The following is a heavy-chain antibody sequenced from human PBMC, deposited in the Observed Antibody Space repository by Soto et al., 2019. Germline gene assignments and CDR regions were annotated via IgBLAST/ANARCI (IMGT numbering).Heavy chain of an antibody. CDR2: IYSTGTT. Sequence: PGGSLRLSCAASGFTVGNNYMSWVRQAPGKGLEWVSLIYSTGTTKYADSVKGRFTVSRDNAKNTLYLQMNSLGAEDTAVYYCAKDGRGSGSHYNSFGYWGQGTLVTVSS. V-gene: IGHV3-53*01. D-gene: IGHD3-10*01. J-gene: IGHJ4*02. CDR3: AKDGRGSGSHYNSFGY. CDR1: GFTVGNNY.